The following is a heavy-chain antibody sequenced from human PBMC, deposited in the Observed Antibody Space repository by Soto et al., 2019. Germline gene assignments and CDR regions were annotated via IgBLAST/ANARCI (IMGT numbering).Heavy chain of an antibody. CDR1: GFTFGRSG. CDR2: TWFDGSKK. D-gene: IGHD5-12*01. Sequence: QVQMVESGGGVVQPGTSLRLSCVASGFTFGRSGMHWVRQAPGGALEWVAITWFDGSKKYYADSVKGRLTVSRDNSKNTLYLQMASLRGDDTAVYYCARVLNTGYIDYWGQGTLVTVSS. J-gene: IGHJ4*02. CDR3: ARVLNTGYIDY. V-gene: IGHV3-33*01.